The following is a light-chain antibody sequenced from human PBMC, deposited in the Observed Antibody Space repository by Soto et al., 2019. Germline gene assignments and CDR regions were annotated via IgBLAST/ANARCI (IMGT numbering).Light chain of an antibody. CDR2: DVS. CDR1: SSDVGGYNY. CDR3: SSYTSSSTLGV. V-gene: IGLV2-14*01. J-gene: IGLJ1*01. Sequence: QSVLTQPASVSGSPGQSITISCTETSSDVGGYNYVSWYQRHPGKAPKLMIYDVSNRPSGVSNRFSGSKSGNTASLTISGLQAEDEADYYCSSYTSSSTLGVFGTGTKVTVL.